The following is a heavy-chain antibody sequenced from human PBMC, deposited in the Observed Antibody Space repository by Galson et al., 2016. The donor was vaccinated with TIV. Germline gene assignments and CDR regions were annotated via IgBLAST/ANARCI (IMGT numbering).Heavy chain of an antibody. CDR1: GYSISTGYY. D-gene: IGHD4-11*01. CDR3: ARGYSDYPGGAFDI. J-gene: IGHJ3*02. V-gene: IGHV4-38-2*01. Sequence: ETLSLTCAVSGYSISTGYYWGWIRQPPGKGLEWIGSVYHTGNTYYNPSFKSRVAVSIATSRNQFSLKLSSVTAPDTAVYFCARGYSDYPGGAFDIWGQGTMVTVSS. CDR2: VYHTGNT.